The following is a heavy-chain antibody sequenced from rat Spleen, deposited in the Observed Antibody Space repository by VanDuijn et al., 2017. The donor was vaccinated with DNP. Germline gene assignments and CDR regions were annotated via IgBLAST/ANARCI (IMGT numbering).Heavy chain of an antibody. Sequence: EVQLVESGGGLVQPGRSLKLSCETSGFTFSDYYMAWVRQAPTKGLEWVASISTGGGNTHYHDSVKGRFTISRDNAKSTLYLQMDSLRSEDTATYYCARHYGGYSYYWYFDFWGPGTMVTVSS. CDR1: GFTFSDYY. CDR3: ARHYGGYSYYWYFDF. J-gene: IGHJ1*01. D-gene: IGHD1-11*01. CDR2: ISTGGGNT. V-gene: IGHV5-25*01.